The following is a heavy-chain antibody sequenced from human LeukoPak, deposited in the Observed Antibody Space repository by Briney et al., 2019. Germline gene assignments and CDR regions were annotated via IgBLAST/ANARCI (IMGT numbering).Heavy chain of an antibody. CDR1: GFTFSSHW. Sequence: QPGGSLRLSCAASGFTFSSHWMHWVRQAPGKGLVWISRINNDGGNAVYADSVNGRFTVSRDNAKNTLYLQMNSLRAEDTAVYYCARDRLLPDYWGQGTLVTVS. CDR2: INNDGGNA. CDR3: ARDRLLPDY. D-gene: IGHD6-25*01. V-gene: IGHV3-74*01. J-gene: IGHJ4*02.